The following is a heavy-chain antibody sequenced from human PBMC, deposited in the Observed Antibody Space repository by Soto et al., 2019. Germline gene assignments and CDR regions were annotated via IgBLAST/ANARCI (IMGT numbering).Heavy chain of an antibody. Sequence: GGSLRLSCAASGFTFSSYAMSWVRQAPGKGLEWVSAISGSGGSTYYADSVKGRCTISRANSKNTLYLQMNSLRAEDTAVYYCAKRSWAYGDYGPGAFDIWGQGTMVTVSS. CDR2: ISGSGGST. CDR1: GFTFSSYA. D-gene: IGHD4-17*01. CDR3: AKRSWAYGDYGPGAFDI. V-gene: IGHV3-23*01. J-gene: IGHJ3*02.